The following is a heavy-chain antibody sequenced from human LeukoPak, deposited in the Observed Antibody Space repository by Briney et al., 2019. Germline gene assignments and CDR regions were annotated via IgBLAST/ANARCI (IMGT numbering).Heavy chain of an antibody. V-gene: IGHV3-74*01. J-gene: IGHJ3*02. D-gene: IGHD3-22*01. CDR1: GFTFSSYA. CDR3: ARFDYYYDSSGYPESPFDI. Sequence: GGSLRLSCAASGFTFSSYAMHWVRQAPGKGLEWVSRINTDGSSTSYADSVKGRFTISRDNAKNTLYLQMNSLRAEDTAVYYCARFDYYYDSSGYPESPFDIWGQGTMVTVSS. CDR2: INTDGSST.